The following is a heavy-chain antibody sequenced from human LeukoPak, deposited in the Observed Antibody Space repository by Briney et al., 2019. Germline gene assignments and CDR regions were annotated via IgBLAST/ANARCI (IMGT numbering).Heavy chain of an antibody. Sequence: SETLSLTCTVSGDSISSDDWSWIWQPPGQGLDWIGYIYYSGITNYNPSLKSRVTISVDTCNIQFSLKLSSVPAAGTAVYCRSRLHYDSSGYYYFDYSGQGTLVTVSS. CDR2: IYYSGIT. V-gene: IGHV4-59*08. CDR1: GDSISSDD. CDR3: SRLHYDSSGYYYFDY. J-gene: IGHJ4*02. D-gene: IGHD3-22*01.